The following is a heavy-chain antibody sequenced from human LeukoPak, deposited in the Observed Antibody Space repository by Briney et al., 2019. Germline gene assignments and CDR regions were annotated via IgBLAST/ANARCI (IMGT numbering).Heavy chain of an antibody. CDR3: AREEGDSSVDY. V-gene: IGHV4-4*07. J-gene: IGHJ4*02. CDR1: GGSISSYY. D-gene: IGHD3-22*01. Sequence: SETLSLTCTVSGGSISSYYWSWIRQPAGKGLEWIGRIYTSGSTNYNPSLKNRGTMSVDTSKNQFSLKLSSVTGADTAVYYCAREEGDSSVDYWGQGTLVTVSS. CDR2: IYTSGST.